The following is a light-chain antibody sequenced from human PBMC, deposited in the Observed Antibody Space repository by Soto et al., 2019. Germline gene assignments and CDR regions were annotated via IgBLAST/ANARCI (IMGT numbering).Light chain of an antibody. Sequence: QSVLAKPPSASVTPGQRVTISCSGSSSNIGSNTVNWYQQLPGTAPKLLIHANNQRPSGVPDRFSGSKSGTSASLAISWLQSEEADYYCAAWDDSLNGYVFGTGTKVTVL. CDR3: AAWDDSLNGYV. V-gene: IGLV1-44*01. J-gene: IGLJ1*01. CDR1: SSNIGSNT. CDR2: ANN.